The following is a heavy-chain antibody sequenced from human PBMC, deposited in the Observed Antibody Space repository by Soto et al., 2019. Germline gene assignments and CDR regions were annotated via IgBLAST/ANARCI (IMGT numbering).Heavy chain of an antibody. CDR2: INAGNGNT. V-gene: IGHV1-3*01. Sequence: ASVKVSCKTSGSTFTRYGIHWVRQAPGQRLEWTGWINAGNGNTKYSEKFQGRVTITRDTSASTAYLELSSLRSEDTAVYYCARDPNDSSAYYHHYYYGMDVWGQGTTVTVSS. CDR1: GSTFTRYG. D-gene: IGHD3-22*01. J-gene: IGHJ6*02. CDR3: ARDPNDSSAYYHHYYYGMDV.